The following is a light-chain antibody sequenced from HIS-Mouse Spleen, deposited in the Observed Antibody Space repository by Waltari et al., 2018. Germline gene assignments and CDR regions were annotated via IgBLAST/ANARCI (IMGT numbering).Light chain of an antibody. CDR1: QGISSY. J-gene: IGKJ4*01. V-gene: IGKV1-9*01. CDR3: QQLNSYPF. CDR2: AAS. Sequence: DIQLTQSPSFLSASVGDRVTITCRASQGISSYLAWYQQKPRKAPKLLIYAASTLQSGVPSRFSGSGSGTEFTLTISSLQPEDFATYYCQQLNSYPFFGGGTKVEIK.